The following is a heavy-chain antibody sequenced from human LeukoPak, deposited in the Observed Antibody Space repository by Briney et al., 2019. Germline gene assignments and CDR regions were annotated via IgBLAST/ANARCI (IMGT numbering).Heavy chain of an antibody. V-gene: IGHV4-59*02. CDR3: ARGLVIRQDDAFDI. J-gene: IGHJ3*02. D-gene: IGHD3-9*01. Sequence: SETLSLTCTVSGGSVSSYYWSWIRQAPGKGLEWIGYIFYRGTTDYSPSLNSRVTLSVDTSKNQFSLQLSALTAAETAVYYCARGLVIRQDDAFDIWGQGTMVTVSS. CDR2: IFYRGTT. CDR1: GGSVSSYY.